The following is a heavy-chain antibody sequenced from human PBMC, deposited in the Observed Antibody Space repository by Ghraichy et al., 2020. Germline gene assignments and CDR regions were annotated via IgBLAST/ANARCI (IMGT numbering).Heavy chain of an antibody. CDR2: IYASGST. D-gene: IGHD1-26*01. V-gene: IGHV4-4*07. CDR1: GGSINNYY. Sequence: SETLSLTCTVSGGSINNYYWSWIRQPAGKGLEWIGRIYASGSTKYNPSLKSRVTMSVDTSKNQFSLKVTSVTAADTAVYYCARDPGSYTPYWGQGTLVTVSS. J-gene: IGHJ4*02. CDR3: ARDPGSYTPY.